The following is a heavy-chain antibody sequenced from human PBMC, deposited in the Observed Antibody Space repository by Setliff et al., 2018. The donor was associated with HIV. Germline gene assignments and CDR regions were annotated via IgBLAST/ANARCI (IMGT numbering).Heavy chain of an antibody. J-gene: IGHJ4*02. CDR3: MRGHYSSPSG. CDR2: SRNKANSYTT. D-gene: IGHD6-6*01. CDR1: GFTFSDHY. V-gene: IGHV3-72*01. Sequence: GGSLRLSCAASGFTFSDHYMDRVRQAPGKGLEWVGRSRNKANSYTTEYAASVKGRFIISRDDSKNSLYLQMNSLRAEDTAVYYYMRGHYSSPSGWGQGTQVTVSS.